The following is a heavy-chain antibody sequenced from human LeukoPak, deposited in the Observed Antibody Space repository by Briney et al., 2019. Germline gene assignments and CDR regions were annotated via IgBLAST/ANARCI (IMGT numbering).Heavy chain of an antibody. Sequence: PGGSLRLSCAASGFSFSNYWMHWVRQAPGKGLVWISRINSDGSSTSYADSVKGRVTISRDNAKNTLYLQMNSLRAEDTAVYYCAKRGAYGSVPRYFDYWGQGTLVTVSS. CDR2: INSDGSST. D-gene: IGHD3-10*01. V-gene: IGHV3-74*01. J-gene: IGHJ4*02. CDR3: AKRGAYGSVPRYFDY. CDR1: GFSFSNYW.